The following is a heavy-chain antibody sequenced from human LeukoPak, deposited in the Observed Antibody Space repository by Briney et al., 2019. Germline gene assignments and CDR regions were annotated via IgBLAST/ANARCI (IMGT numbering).Heavy chain of an antibody. J-gene: IGHJ4*02. D-gene: IGHD3-22*01. CDR3: ARDLDYYDSSGYSFDY. CDR2: ISSGGTTI. Sequence: PGGSLRLSCAASGFTFSSYEMNWVRQAPGKGLEWVSYISSGGTTIYYADSVKGRFTISRDNAKNSLYLQMNSLRAEDTAVYYCARDLDYYDSSGYSFDYWGQGTLVTVSS. V-gene: IGHV3-48*03. CDR1: GFTFSSYE.